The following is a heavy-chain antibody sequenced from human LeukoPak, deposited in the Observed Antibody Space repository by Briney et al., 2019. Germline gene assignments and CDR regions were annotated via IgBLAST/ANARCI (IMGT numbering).Heavy chain of an antibody. CDR3: ARDAAALGAFDY. CDR1: GFTFGSYW. D-gene: IGHD6-6*01. CDR2: IKQDGSEK. Sequence: GGSLRLSCAASGFTFGSYWMSWVRQAPGKGLEWVANIKQDGSEKYYVDSVKGRFTISRDNAKNSLYLQMNSLRAEDTAVYYCARDAAALGAFDYWGQGTLVTVSS. J-gene: IGHJ4*02. V-gene: IGHV3-7*01.